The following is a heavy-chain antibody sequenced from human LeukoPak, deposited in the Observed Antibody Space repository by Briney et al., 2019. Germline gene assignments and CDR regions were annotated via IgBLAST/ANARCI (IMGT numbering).Heavy chain of an antibody. D-gene: IGHD3-22*01. Sequence: NPSETLSLTCTVSGGSISSYYWSWIRQPAGKGLEWIGRIYTSGSTNYTPSLKSRVTMSVDTSKNQFSLKLSSVTAADTAVYYCAREVTTYYYDSSGYYSFDYWGQGTLVTVSS. CDR3: AREVTTYYYDSSGYYSFDY. J-gene: IGHJ4*02. CDR2: IYTSGST. V-gene: IGHV4-4*07. CDR1: GGSISSYY.